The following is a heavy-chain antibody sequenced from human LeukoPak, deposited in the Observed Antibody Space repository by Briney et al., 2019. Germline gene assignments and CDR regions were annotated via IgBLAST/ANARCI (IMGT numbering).Heavy chain of an antibody. J-gene: IGHJ4*02. CDR2: IDYDGSIT. D-gene: IGHD1-7*01. CDR1: GFTFSSYW. CDR3: VKDLGGNYDY. Sequence: GGSLRLSCAASGFTFSSYWIHWVRQVPGKGLVWVSRIDYDGSITNYADSVKGRFTISRDNARNTPYLQMNSLRVDDTAVYYCVKDLGGNYDYWGQGTLVTVSS. V-gene: IGHV3-74*01.